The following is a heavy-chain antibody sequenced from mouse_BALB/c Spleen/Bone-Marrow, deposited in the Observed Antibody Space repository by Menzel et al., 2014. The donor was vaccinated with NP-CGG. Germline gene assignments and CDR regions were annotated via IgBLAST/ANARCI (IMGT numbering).Heavy chain of an antibody. D-gene: IGHD4-1*01. CDR1: GYSFTDYI. J-gene: IGHJ1*01. V-gene: IGHV1-39*01. Sequence: LVESGPELVKPGASVKISCKASGYSFTDYIILWVKQSHGRSLEWIGNINPYYSSTGYNLKFKGKATLTVDKSSTTAYMQLNSLTSEDSAVYYCARAVTGTWYFDAWGAGTTVTVSS. CDR3: ARAVTGTWYFDA. CDR2: INPYYSST.